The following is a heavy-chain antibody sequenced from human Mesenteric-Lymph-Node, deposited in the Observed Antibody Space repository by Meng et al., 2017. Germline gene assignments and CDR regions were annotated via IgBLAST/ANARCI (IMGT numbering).Heavy chain of an antibody. CDR2: IYYSGST. J-gene: IGHJ4*02. CDR1: GGSISSSSYY. Sequence: LARQGSGPVLMKPSETLSPTCTVSGGSISSSSYYWGWVRQPPGKGLEWIGSIYYSGSTYYNPSLKSRVTISVDTSKNQFSLKLSSVTAADTAVYYRARADKVRFDYWGQGTLVTVSS. CDR3: ARADKVRFDY. V-gene: IGHV4-39*01.